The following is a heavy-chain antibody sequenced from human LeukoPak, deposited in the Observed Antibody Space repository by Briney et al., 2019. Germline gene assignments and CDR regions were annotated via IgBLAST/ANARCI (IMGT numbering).Heavy chain of an antibody. CDR3: ARGSGSYGDY. J-gene: IGHJ4*02. CDR1: GGSISSYY. V-gene: IGHV4-59*08. Sequence: SETLSLTCTVSGGSISSYYWSWIRQPPGKGLEWIGSIYHSGSTYYNPSLKSRVTISVDTSKNQFSLKLSSVTAADTAVYYCARGSGSYGDYWGQGTLVTVSS. D-gene: IGHD1-26*01. CDR2: IYHSGST.